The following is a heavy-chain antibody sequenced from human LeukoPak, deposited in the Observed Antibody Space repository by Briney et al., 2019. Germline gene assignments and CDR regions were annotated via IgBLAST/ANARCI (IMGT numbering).Heavy chain of an antibody. CDR2: INHIGNT. CDR1: GGSFSGYC. Sequence: SETLSLTCAVSGGSFSGYCWTWIRQPPGQGLEWIGEINHIGNTNYNPSLKSRVTISVDTSKNQFSLKLSSVTAADTAVYYCARAGTVTGYYYYYGMDVWGQGTTVTVSS. J-gene: IGHJ6*02. CDR3: ARAGTVTGYYYYYGMDV. D-gene: IGHD4-17*01. V-gene: IGHV4-34*01.